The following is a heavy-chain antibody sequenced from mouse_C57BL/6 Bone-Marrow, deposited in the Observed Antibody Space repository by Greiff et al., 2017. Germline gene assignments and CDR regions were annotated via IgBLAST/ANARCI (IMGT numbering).Heavy chain of an antibody. CDR1: GYTFTSYG. CDR2: IYPRSGNT. D-gene: IGHD2-5*01. CDR3: ARDYYSNYFDY. J-gene: IGHJ2*01. V-gene: IGHV1-81*01. Sequence: QQSCKASGYTFTSYGISWVKQRTGQGLEWIGEIYPRSGNTYYNEKFKGKATLTADKSSSTAYMELRSLTSEDSAVYFCARDYYSNYFDYWGQGTTLTVSS.